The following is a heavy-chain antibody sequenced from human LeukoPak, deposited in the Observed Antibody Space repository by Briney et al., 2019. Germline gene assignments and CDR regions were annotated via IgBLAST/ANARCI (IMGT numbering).Heavy chain of an antibody. V-gene: IGHV4-59*08. D-gene: IGHD3-10*01. J-gene: IGHJ4*02. CDR2: IYYSGST. Sequence: PSETLSLTCTVSGGSIRGYYWSWIRQPPGKGLEWIGYIYYSGSTNYNPSLKSRVTISVDTSKNQFSLKLSGVTAADTAVYYCARHEFDSGSLPYFDYWGQGILVTVSS. CDR3: ARHEFDSGSLPYFDY. CDR1: GGSIRGYY.